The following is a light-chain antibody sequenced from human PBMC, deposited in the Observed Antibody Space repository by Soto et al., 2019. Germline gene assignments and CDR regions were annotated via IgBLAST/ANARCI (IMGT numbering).Light chain of an antibody. V-gene: IGKV1-33*01. CDR1: QDISNY. CDR3: QQYDNLTLT. J-gene: IGKJ5*01. Sequence: DIQMTQSPSSLSASVGDRVTITCQASQDISNYLNWYQQKPGKAPKLLIYDASNLETGVPSRFSGSGSGTDFTFTISSLQPEDIATYYCQQYDNLTLTFGQGTRLEIX. CDR2: DAS.